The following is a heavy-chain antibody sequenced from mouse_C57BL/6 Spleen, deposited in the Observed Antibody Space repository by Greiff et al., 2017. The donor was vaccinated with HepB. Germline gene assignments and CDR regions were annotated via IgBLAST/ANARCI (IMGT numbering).Heavy chain of an antibody. J-gene: IGHJ4*01. CDR1: GYSFTGYY. D-gene: IGHD1-1*01. V-gene: IGHV1-42*01. CDR2: INPSTGGT. Sequence: VQLQQSGPELVKPGASVKISCKASGYSFTGYYMNWVKQSPEKSLEWIGEINPSTGGTTYNQKFKAKATLTVDKSSSTAYMQLKSLTSEDSAVYYCARRDTTYAMDYWGQGTSVTVSS. CDR3: ARRDTTYAMDY.